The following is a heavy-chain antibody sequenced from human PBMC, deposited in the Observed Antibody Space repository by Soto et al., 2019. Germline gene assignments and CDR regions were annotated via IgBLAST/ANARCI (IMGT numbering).Heavy chain of an antibody. CDR1: GFTVSSNY. CDR3: VREKKRYNSSWYSFDS. Sequence: EVQLVETGGGVIQPGGSLKLSCVVSGFTVSSNYMSWVRQAPGKGLEWVSVIYSGGSTYNADSVKGRFTISRDNSKNTLFPQMNNLRVEDTAVYYCVREKKRYNSSWYSFDSWGQGTLVIVSS. J-gene: IGHJ5*01. D-gene: IGHD6-13*01. V-gene: IGHV3-53*02. CDR2: IYSGGST.